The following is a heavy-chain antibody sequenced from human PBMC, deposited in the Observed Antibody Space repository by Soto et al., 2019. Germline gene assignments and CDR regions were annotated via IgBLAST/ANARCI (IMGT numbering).Heavy chain of an antibody. CDR1: GDSVSSNSGT. V-gene: IGHV6-1*01. D-gene: IGHD3-10*01. CDR3: ARGDNYYYGSGLPTPMDY. CDR2: TYYRSKWYN. Sequence: SQTLSLTCAISGDSVSSNSGTWNWIRQSPSRGLEWLGRTYYRSKWYNDYAVSVKSRITINPDTSKNQFSLQLNSVTPEDTAVYYCARGDNYYYGSGLPTPMDYWGQGTLVTVSS. J-gene: IGHJ4*02.